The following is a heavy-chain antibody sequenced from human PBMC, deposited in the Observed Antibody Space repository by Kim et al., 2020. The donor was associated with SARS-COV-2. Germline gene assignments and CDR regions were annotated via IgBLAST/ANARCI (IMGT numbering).Heavy chain of an antibody. CDR3: ARDKGSGSYGYYFDY. V-gene: IGHV4-61*01. J-gene: IGHJ4*01. Sequence: SETLSLTCTVSGGSVSSGSYYWSWIRQPPGKGLEWIGYIYYSGSTNYNPSLKSRVTISVDTSKNQFSLKLSSVTAADTAVYYCARDKGSGSYGYYFDYWG. CDR2: IYYSGST. CDR1: GGSVSSGSYY. D-gene: IGHD1-26*01.